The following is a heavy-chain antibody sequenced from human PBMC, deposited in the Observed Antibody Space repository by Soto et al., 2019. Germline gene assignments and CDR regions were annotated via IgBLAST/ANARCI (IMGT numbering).Heavy chain of an antibody. J-gene: IGHJ4*02. D-gene: IGHD7-27*01. Sequence: IQLVQSAGAVTRPGASVRVSCKASAYTFNTFGVTWVRQAPGQGLEWMGCISGYGGKRDYSRKLQGRITLTADPSNRKSYWALRHLTSDDTAVYYCSRVWGKYLGVNDFWGQGTLVTVSS. CDR1: AYTFNTFG. CDR3: SRVWGKYLGVNDF. V-gene: IGHV1-18*01. CDR2: ISGYGGKR.